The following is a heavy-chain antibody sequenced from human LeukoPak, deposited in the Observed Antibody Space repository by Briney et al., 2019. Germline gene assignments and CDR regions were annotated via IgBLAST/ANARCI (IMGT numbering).Heavy chain of an antibody. CDR1: GYTFTTSW. CDR3: ARQGAYGSLDY. Sequence: GESLKISCKGSGYTFTTSWIGWVRQMPGKGLEWMGIAYPGGSDTRYSPSFQGQVTFSAVKSISTAYLQWSSLRASDTAMYYCARQGAYGSLDYWGQGTLVTVSS. V-gene: IGHV5-51*01. D-gene: IGHD3-10*01. CDR2: AYPGGSDT. J-gene: IGHJ4*02.